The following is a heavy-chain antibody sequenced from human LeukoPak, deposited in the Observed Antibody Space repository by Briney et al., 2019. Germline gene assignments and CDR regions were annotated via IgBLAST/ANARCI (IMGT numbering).Heavy chain of an antibody. CDR1: GFTFSNAW. D-gene: IGHD3-9*01. CDR3: ARVEDYDILTGFDY. J-gene: IGHJ4*02. V-gene: IGHV3-7*01. Sequence: GGSLRPSCAVSGFTFSNAWMGWVRQAPGKGLEWVANIKQDGREKYYVDSVKGRFTISRDNAKNSLYLQMNSLRAEDTAVYYCARVEDYDILTGFDYWGQGTLVTVSS. CDR2: IKQDGREK.